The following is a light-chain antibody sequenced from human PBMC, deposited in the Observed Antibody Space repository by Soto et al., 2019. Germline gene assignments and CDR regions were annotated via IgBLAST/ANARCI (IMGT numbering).Light chain of an antibody. CDR3: SSYTSSSISYV. CDR2: DVS. Sequence: QSVLTQPASGSGSAGQSITISCTGTSSDVGGYNYVSWYQQHPGKAPKLMIYDVSNRPSGVSNRFSGSKSGNTASLTISGLQAEDEADYYCSSYTSSSISYVFGTGTKVTVL. CDR1: SSDVGGYNY. J-gene: IGLJ1*01. V-gene: IGLV2-14*01.